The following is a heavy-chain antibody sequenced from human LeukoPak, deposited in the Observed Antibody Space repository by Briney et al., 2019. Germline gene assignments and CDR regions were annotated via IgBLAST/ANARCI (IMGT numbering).Heavy chain of an antibody. Sequence: SQTLSLTCTVSGGSISSGAYYWSWIRQPAGKGLEWLGRIYTSGSTKYNPSLKSRVTISVDTSEKQFSLELRSVTAADTAVYYCARDLRESGSYRWVRSVDPRGGWFDPWGQGTLVTVSS. D-gene: IGHD3-16*02. CDR2: IYTSGST. V-gene: IGHV4-61*02. CDR1: GGSISSGAYY. J-gene: IGHJ5*02. CDR3: ARDLRESGSYRWVRSVDPRGGWFDP.